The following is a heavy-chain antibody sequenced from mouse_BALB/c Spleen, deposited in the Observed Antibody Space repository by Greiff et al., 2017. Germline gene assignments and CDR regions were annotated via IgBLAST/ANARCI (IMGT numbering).Heavy chain of an antibody. CDR3: ARPYYYGGGGYAMDY. CDR2: ISYSGST. D-gene: IGHD1-1*01. J-gene: IGHJ4*01. Sequence: EVQLQQSGPGLVKPSQSLSLTCTVTGYSITSDYAWNWIRQFPGNKLEWMGYISYSGSTSYNPSLKSRISITRDTSKNQFFLQLNSVTTEDTATYYCARPYYYGGGGYAMDYWGQGTSVTVSS. V-gene: IGHV3-2*02. CDR1: GYSITSDYA.